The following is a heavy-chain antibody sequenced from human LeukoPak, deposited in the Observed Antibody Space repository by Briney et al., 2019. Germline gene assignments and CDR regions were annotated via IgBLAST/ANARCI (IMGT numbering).Heavy chain of an antibody. Sequence: ASVKVSCKASGYTFTSYDINWVRQAPGQGLEWMGWISAYNGNTNYAQKLQGRVTMTTDTSTSTAYMELRSLRSDDTAVYYCARAQVVRGVIMYFDYWGQGTLVTVSS. CDR3: ARAQVVRGVIMYFDY. CDR1: GYTFTSYD. D-gene: IGHD3-10*01. J-gene: IGHJ4*02. CDR2: ISAYNGNT. V-gene: IGHV1-18*01.